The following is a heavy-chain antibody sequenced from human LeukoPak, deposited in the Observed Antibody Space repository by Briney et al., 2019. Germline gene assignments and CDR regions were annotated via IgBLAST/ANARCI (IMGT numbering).Heavy chain of an antibody. CDR3: ARTPYYYGSGGLDY. V-gene: IGHV4-34*01. Sequence: SETLSLTCAVYGGSFSGYYWSWIRQPPGKGLEWIGEINHSGSTNYNPSPKSRVTISVDTSKNQFSLKLSSVTAADTAVYYCARTPYYYGSGGLDYWGQGTLVTVSS. J-gene: IGHJ4*02. CDR2: INHSGST. D-gene: IGHD3-10*01. CDR1: GGSFSGYY.